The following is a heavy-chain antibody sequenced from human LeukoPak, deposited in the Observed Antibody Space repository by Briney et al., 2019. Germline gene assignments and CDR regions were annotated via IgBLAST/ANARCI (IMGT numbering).Heavy chain of an antibody. CDR3: ANWPRRLGVDY. CDR2: ISGSGGST. CDR1: GLTFSSYA. V-gene: IGHV3-23*01. D-gene: IGHD5-12*01. Sequence: PGGSLRLSCAASGLTFSSYAMGWVRQAPGKGLEWVSAISGSGGSTYYADSVKGRFTISRDNSKNTLYLQMNSLRAEDTAVYYCANWPRRLGVDYWGQGTLVTVSS. J-gene: IGHJ4*02.